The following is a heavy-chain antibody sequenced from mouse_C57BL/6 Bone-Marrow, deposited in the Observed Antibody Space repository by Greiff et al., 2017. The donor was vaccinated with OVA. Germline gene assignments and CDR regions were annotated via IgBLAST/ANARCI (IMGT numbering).Heavy chain of an antibody. V-gene: IGHV5-4*01. CDR3: ARPRYFDV. J-gene: IGHJ1*03. CDR1: GFTFSSYA. CDR2: ISDGGSYT. Sequence: EVHLVESGGGLVKPGGSLKLSCAASGFTFSSYAMSWVRQTPEKRLEWVATISDGGSYTYYPDNVKGRFTISRDNAKKNLYLQMSHLKSEDAAMYYCARPRYFDVWGTGTTVTVSS.